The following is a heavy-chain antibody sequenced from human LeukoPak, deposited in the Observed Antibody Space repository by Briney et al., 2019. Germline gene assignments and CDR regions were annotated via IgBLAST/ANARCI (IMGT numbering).Heavy chain of an antibody. V-gene: IGHV3-66*01. CDR3: ARDTPTLGTRYFEY. Sequence: GGSLRLSCAASGFTVSSNYMIWLRQAPGKGLEWVSAIYGAGDTYYVDSVKGRFTISRDSSKNTLFLQMNSLRGEDTAVYYCARDTPTLGTRYFEYWGQGTLVTVSS. J-gene: IGHJ4*02. CDR2: IYGAGDT. CDR1: GFTVSSNY. D-gene: IGHD2-15*01.